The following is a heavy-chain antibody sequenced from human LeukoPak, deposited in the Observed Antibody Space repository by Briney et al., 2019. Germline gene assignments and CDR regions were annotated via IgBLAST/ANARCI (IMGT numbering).Heavy chain of an antibody. Sequence: SETLSLTCTVSGGSISSYYWSWIRQPPGKGLEWIGFIYYIGNTNYKSSLESRVTISVDTSKNQFSLKVSSVTAADTAVYYCAGSRLTTVASYYYYAMDVWGQGTTVTVSS. V-gene: IGHV4-59*01. CDR1: GGSISSYY. D-gene: IGHD4-23*01. J-gene: IGHJ6*02. CDR3: AGSRLTTVASYYYYAMDV. CDR2: IYYIGNT.